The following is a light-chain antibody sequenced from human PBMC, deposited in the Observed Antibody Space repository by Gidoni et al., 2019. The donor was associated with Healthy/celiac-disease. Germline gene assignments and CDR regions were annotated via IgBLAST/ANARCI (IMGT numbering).Light chain of an antibody. J-gene: IGLJ2*01. V-gene: IGLV3-27*01. Sequence: SYELTQPSSVSVSPGQTARITCSGDVVAKKYARWFQQKPGQAPVLVIYKASDRPAGIPERFSGSSSGTTVTLTISGAQVEDEGDYYCYSAADNNVVFGGGTKLTVL. CDR3: YSAADNNVV. CDR2: KAS. CDR1: VVAKKY.